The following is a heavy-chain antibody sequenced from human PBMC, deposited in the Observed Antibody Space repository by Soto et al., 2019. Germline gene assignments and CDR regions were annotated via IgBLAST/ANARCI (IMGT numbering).Heavy chain of an antibody. J-gene: IGHJ4*02. CDR1: GFTFGTYT. CDR2: ISSSSSYT. Sequence: EEQLVESGGGLVKPGGSLRLSFAASGFTFGTYTMNWVRQAPGKGLEWVSSISSSSSYTYYADSVKGRFTISRDNAKNSLYLQMNSLRAEDTAVYYCAREITGYGSLTYFDYWGQGTLVTVSS. CDR3: AREITGYGSLTYFDY. D-gene: IGHD3-10*01. V-gene: IGHV3-21*01.